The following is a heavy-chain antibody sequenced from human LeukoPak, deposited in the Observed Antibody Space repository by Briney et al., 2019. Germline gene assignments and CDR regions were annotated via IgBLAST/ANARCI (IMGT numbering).Heavy chain of an antibody. Sequence: SETLSLTCGVSGYSISSGYQWAWIRQSPGKVLEWIGSIYHSGSAHYNPSLKSRVIISVETSKNQFSLNMYSVTAADTAVYYCARDPRWLTPDCTSTSCYENYFDPWGQGTLVTVSS. D-gene: IGHD2-2*01. V-gene: IGHV4-38-2*02. CDR1: GYSISSGYQ. CDR2: IYHSGSA. J-gene: IGHJ5*02. CDR3: ARDPRWLTPDCTSTSCYENYFDP.